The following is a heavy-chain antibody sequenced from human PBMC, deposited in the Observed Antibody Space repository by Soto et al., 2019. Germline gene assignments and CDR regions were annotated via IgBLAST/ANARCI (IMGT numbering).Heavy chain of an antibody. J-gene: IGHJ6*02. Sequence: QVQLVESGGGVVQPGRSLRLSCAASGFTFSSYGMHWVRQAPGKGLEWVAVISYDGSNKYYADSVKGRFTISRDNSKNTLCLQMSSLRAEDTAVYYCVKDGSSGWPYYYGMDVWGQGTTVTVSS. CDR1: GFTFSSYG. CDR2: ISYDGSNK. V-gene: IGHV3-30*18. CDR3: VKDGSSGWPYYYGMDV. D-gene: IGHD6-19*01.